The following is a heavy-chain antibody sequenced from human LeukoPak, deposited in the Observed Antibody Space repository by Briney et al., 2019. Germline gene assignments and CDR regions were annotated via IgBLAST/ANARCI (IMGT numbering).Heavy chain of an antibody. CDR2: INWNGGST. J-gene: IGHJ4*02. Sequence: GGSLRLSCAASGFTFDDYGMSWVRQAPGKGLEWVSGINWNGGSTGYADSVKGRFTISRDNAKNSLYLQMNSLRDEDTHFYNCARVRFGIAVAGTFYSHGNYYFDYWGQGTLVTVSS. D-gene: IGHD6-19*01. V-gene: IGHV3-20*01. CDR3: ARVRFGIAVAGTFYSHGNYYFDY. CDR1: GFTFDDYG.